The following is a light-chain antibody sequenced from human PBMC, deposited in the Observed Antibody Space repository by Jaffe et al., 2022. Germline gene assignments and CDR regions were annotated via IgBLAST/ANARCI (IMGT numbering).Light chain of an antibody. V-gene: IGLV2-14*03. J-gene: IGLJ3*02. CDR3: SSHTDTNWV. CDR2: DVS. CDR1: SSDVGVHKS. Sequence: QSALSQPASVSGSPGQSITISCTGKSSDVGVHKSVSWYQQHPGKAPKLMIYDVSDRPAGISDRFSGSKSGNTASLTISGLQAEDEADYYCSSHTDTNWVFGGGTKVTVL.